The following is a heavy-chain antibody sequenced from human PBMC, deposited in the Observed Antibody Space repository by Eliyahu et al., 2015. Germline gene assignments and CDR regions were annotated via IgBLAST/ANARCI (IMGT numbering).Heavy chain of an antibody. CDR2: IRYDGSNK. Sequence: QVQLVESGGGVVQPGGSLRLXCAASGFXFSNYGMHWVRQAPGKGLEWVAFIRYDGSNKYYADSVKGRFTISRDNSKNTLYLQMNSLRAEDTAVYYCAKGLVYAENYFDYWGQGTLVTVSS. CDR1: GFXFSNYG. CDR3: AKGLVYAENYFDY. J-gene: IGHJ4*02. V-gene: IGHV3-30*02. D-gene: IGHD2-8*01.